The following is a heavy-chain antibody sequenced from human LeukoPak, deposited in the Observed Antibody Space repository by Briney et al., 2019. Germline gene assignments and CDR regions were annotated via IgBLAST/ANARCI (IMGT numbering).Heavy chain of an antibody. J-gene: IGHJ4*02. CDR1: GFTFSSYS. CDR3: AREGDY. CDR2: ISSSSSTI. V-gene: IGHV3-48*01. Sequence: RGSLRLSCAASGFTFSSYSMNWVRQAPGKGLEWVSYISSSSSTIYYADSVKGRFTISRDNAKNSLYLQMNSLRAEDTAVYYCAREGDYWGQGTLVTVSS.